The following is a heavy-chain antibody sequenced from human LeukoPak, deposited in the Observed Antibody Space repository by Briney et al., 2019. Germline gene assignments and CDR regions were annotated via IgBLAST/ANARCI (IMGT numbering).Heavy chain of an antibody. V-gene: IGHV4-59*01. CDR1: GVSISSYY. D-gene: IGHD6-13*01. CDR2: IYYSGST. Sequence: SETLSLTCTVSGVSISSYYWSWIRQPPGKGLEWIGYIYYSGSTNYNPSLKSRVTISVDTSKNQFSLKLSSVTAADTAVYYCARVSSSWYDPVDYWGQGTLVTVSS. CDR3: ARVSSSWYDPVDY. J-gene: IGHJ4*02.